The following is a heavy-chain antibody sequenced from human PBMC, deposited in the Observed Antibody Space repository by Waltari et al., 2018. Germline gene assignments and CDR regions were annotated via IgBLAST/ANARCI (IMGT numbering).Heavy chain of an antibody. Sequence: QVQLVESGGGLVQPGGSLRLSCAASGFTFSSYGMHWVRQAPGKGLEWVAFIRYDGSNKYYADSVKGRFTISRDNSKNTLYLQMNSLRAEDTAVYYCAKDRDGYYYYYMDVWGKGTTVTVSS. CDR3: AKDRDGYYYYYMDV. J-gene: IGHJ6*03. V-gene: IGHV3-30*02. CDR1: GFTFSSYG. CDR2: IRYDGSNK.